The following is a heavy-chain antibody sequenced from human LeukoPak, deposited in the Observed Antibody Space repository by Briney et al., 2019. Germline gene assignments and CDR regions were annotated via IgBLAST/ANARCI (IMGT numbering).Heavy chain of an antibody. J-gene: IGHJ4*02. Sequence: PSETLSLTCTFSGGSIRGSSYSWGWIRQPPGKGLEWIGHIYASGSTNYSPSLKSRVTMSVDTSKNQFSLKLSSVTAADTAVYYCASLDSSGYSTLSLDYWGQGTLVTVSS. CDR2: IYASGST. CDR1: GGSIRGSSYS. V-gene: IGHV4-39*07. CDR3: ASLDSSGYSTLSLDY. D-gene: IGHD3-22*01.